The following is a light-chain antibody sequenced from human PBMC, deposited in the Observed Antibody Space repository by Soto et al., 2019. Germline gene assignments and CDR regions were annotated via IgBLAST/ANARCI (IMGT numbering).Light chain of an antibody. Sequence: QSALTQPRSVSGSPGQSVTISCTGTSSDVGGYNYVSWYQQHPGKAPKVMLYDVSERPSGVPDRFSGSKSGNTASLTISGLQAEEEADYYCCSYAGSPRYVFGTGTKVTVL. J-gene: IGLJ1*01. V-gene: IGLV2-11*01. CDR3: CSYAGSPRYV. CDR1: SSDVGGYNY. CDR2: DVS.